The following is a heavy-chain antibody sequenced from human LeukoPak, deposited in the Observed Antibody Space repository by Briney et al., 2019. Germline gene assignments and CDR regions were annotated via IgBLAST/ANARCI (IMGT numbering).Heavy chain of an antibody. J-gene: IGHJ4*02. D-gene: IGHD3-3*01. CDR3: AAVGPPIFGVVIPPFDY. V-gene: IGHV1-58*01. CDR2: IVVGSGNT. Sequence: GASVKVSCKASGFTFTSSAVQWVRQARGQRLEWIGWIVVGSGNTNYAQKFQERVTITRDMSTSTAYMELSSLRSEDTAVYYCAAVGPPIFGVVIPPFDYWGQGTLVTVSS. CDR1: GFTFTSSA.